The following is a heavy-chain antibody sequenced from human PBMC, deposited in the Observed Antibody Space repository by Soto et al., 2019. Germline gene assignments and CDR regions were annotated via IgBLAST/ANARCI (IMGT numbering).Heavy chain of an antibody. J-gene: IGHJ4*02. V-gene: IGHV3-23*01. CDR1: GFTFSSYA. Sequence: SLRLSCAASGFTFSSYAMSWVRQAPGKGLEWVSAISGSGGSTYYADSVKGRFTISRDNSKNTLYLQMNSLRAEDTAVYYCVKDLHDFWSGYAFDYWGQGTLVTVSS. D-gene: IGHD3-3*01. CDR2: ISGSGGST. CDR3: VKDLHDFWSGYAFDY.